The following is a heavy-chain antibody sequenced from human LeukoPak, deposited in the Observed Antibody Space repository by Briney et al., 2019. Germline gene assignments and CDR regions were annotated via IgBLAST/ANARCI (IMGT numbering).Heavy chain of an antibody. CDR1: GESLTFGYY. V-gene: IGHV4-38-2*02. J-gene: IGHJ5*02. CDR3: AKNPADWFDA. D-gene: IGHD1-14*01. CDR2: VYHTGTA. Sequence: PSETLSLTCTVSGESLTFGYYWGWIRQPPGKGLEWIGKVYHTGTATYNPSLKSRVTISVDTSKKQISLSLKPMTAADTAVYYCAKNPADWFDAWGRGTRVTDSS.